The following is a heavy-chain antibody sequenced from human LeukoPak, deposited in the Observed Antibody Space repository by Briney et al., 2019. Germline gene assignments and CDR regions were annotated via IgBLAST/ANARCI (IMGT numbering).Heavy chain of an antibody. CDR2: IRYDGSNK. CDR1: GFTFSSYG. V-gene: IGHV3-30*02. CDR3: AKGARIQLWLPFDY. J-gene: IGHJ4*02. Sequence: GGSLRLSCAASGFTFSSYGMHWVRQAPGKGLEWVAFIRYDGSNKYYADSVKGRFTISRGNSKNTLYLQMNSLRAEDTAVYYCAKGARIQLWLPFDYWGQGTLVTVSS. D-gene: IGHD5-18*01.